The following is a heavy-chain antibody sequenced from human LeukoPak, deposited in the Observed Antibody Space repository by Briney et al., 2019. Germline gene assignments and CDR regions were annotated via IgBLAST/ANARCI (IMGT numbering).Heavy chain of an antibody. CDR1: GFSFSTHN. V-gene: IGHV3-48*02. CDR2: ISSSSNAR. Sequence: GGSLRLSCAASGFSFSTHNMNWVRQAPGKGLEWVSYISSSSNARYYADSVQGRFTLSRDNAKNSLYLQMNSLRDEDTAVYYCASLQLWSLGYWGQGTLVTVSS. D-gene: IGHD5-18*01. CDR3: ASLQLWSLGY. J-gene: IGHJ4*02.